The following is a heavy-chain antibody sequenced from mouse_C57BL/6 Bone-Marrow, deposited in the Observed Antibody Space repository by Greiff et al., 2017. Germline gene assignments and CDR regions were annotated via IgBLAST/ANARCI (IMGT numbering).Heavy chain of an antibody. Sequence: VQLQQSGAELARPGASVKLSCKASGYIFTSYGISWVKQRTGQGLEWIGEIYPRSGNTYYNEKFKGKATLTADKSSSTAYMELRSLTSEDSAVYFCARRDGGWYFDVWGTGTTVTVSS. V-gene: IGHV1-81*01. D-gene: IGHD3-3*01. CDR3: ARRDGGWYFDV. J-gene: IGHJ1*03. CDR1: GYIFTSYG. CDR2: IYPRSGNT.